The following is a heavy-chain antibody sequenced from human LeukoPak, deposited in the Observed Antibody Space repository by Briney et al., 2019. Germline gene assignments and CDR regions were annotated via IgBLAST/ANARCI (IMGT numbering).Heavy chain of an antibody. CDR2: IYTSGST. V-gene: IGHV4-61*02. Sequence: SETLSLTCTVSGGSISSGSYYWSWIRQPAGKGLEWIGRIYTSGSTNYNPSLKSRVTISVDTSKNQFSMKLSSVTAADTAVYYCARVVNWFAPWGQGTLVTVST. CDR1: GGSISSGSYY. D-gene: IGHD2-21*01. CDR3: ARVVNWFAP. J-gene: IGHJ5*02.